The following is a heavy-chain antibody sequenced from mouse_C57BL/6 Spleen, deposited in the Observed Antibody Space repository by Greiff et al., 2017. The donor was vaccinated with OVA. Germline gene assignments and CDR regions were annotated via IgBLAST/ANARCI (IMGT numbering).Heavy chain of an antibody. V-gene: IGHV1-50*01. CDR2: IDPSDSYT. CDR3: ARGGHYYGSSLYYFDY. J-gene: IGHJ2*01. Sequence: VQLQQPGAELVKPGASVKLSCKASGYTFTSYWMQWVKQRPGQGLEWIGEIDPSDSYTNYNQKFKGKATLTVDTSSSTAYMQLSSLTSEDSAVYYCARGGHYYGSSLYYFDYWGQGTTLTVSS. CDR1: GYTFTSYW. D-gene: IGHD1-1*01.